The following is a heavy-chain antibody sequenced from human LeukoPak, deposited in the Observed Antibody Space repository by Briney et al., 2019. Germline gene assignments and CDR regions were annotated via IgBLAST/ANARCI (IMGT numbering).Heavy chain of an antibody. Sequence: ASVKVSCKASGYTFTGYYMHWVRQAPGQGLEWIGRINPNSGGTNYAQKFQGRVTMTRDTSISTAYMELSRLRSDDTAVYYCATMVRGVMGNWFDPWGQGTLVTVSS. V-gene: IGHV1-2*06. CDR1: GYTFTGYY. J-gene: IGHJ5*02. D-gene: IGHD3-10*01. CDR3: ATMVRGVMGNWFDP. CDR2: INPNSGGT.